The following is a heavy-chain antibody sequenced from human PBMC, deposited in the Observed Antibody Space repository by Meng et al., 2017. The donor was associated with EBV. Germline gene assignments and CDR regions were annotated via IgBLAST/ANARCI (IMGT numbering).Heavy chain of an antibody. CDR3: AHIIAARPFDY. Sequence: ITLKDLVHSRVKPTQTLTLTFTFSGVSLSTRGVGVGWIRQPPGKALEWLALIYWDDDKRYSPSLKSRLTITKDTSKNQVVLTMTNMDPVDAATYYCAHIIAARPFDYWGQGTLVTVSS. V-gene: IGHV2-5*02. J-gene: IGHJ4*02. CDR2: IYWDDDK. D-gene: IGHD6-6*01. CDR1: GVSLSTRGVG.